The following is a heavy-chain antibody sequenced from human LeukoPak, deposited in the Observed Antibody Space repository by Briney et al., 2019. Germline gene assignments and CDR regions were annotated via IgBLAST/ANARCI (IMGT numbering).Heavy chain of an antibody. J-gene: IGHJ4*02. Sequence: SETLSLTCTVSGGSISSYYWSWIRQPPGKGLEYVGYIYYSGSTYYNPSLKSRVTISVDTSKNQFSLKLSSVTAADTAVYYCARAGYYYGSGSYYNTPHLDYWGQGTLVTVSS. CDR2: IYYSGST. CDR1: GGSISSYY. CDR3: ARAGYYYGSGSYYNTPHLDY. V-gene: IGHV4-59*13. D-gene: IGHD3-10*01.